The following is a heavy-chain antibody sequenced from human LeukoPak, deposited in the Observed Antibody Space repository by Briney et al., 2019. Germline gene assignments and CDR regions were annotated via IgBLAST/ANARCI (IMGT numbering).Heavy chain of an antibody. Sequence: SETLSLTCSVSGYSISSAYYWGWIRQPPGKGLEWIATIHYSGSTYYNPSLKSRVTISLDTSKNQFSLKLNSVAAADTAVYYCAREGRGFDPWGQGTLVTVSS. V-gene: IGHV4-38-2*02. J-gene: IGHJ5*02. CDR2: IHYSGST. CDR3: AREGRGFDP. CDR1: GYSISSAYY.